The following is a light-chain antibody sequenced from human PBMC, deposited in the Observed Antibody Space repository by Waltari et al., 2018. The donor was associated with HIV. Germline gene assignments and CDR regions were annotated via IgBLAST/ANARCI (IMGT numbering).Light chain of an antibody. Sequence: DIVMTQSPDSLAVSLGERATINCKSSQSVLSSSNNKNYLAWYQQKPGQPPKLLIYWASTRESGVPDRFSGSGSGTDFTLTISSLQAEDVAVYYCQQYYSTPWTFGQGP. CDR2: WAS. V-gene: IGKV4-1*01. CDR1: QSVLSSSNNKNY. CDR3: QQYYSTPWT. J-gene: IGKJ1*01.